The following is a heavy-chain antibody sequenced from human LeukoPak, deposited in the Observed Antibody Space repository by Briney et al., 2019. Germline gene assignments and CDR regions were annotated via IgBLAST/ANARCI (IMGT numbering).Heavy chain of an antibody. Sequence: PSETLSLTCTVSGGSVSDYYWSWIRQSPGKGLEWIGSIYYTGTSYNPSLKSRVTISADTSKNQFSLNLSSVTAADTSVYYCASRKLGSDYWGQGTLVTVSS. V-gene: IGHV4-59*02. CDR2: IYYTGT. CDR1: GGSVSDYY. J-gene: IGHJ4*02. D-gene: IGHD7-27*01. CDR3: ASRKLGSDY.